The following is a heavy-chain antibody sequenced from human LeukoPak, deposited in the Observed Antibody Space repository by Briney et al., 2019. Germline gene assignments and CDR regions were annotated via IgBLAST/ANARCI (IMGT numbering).Heavy chain of an antibody. Sequence: SETLSLTCAVYGGPFSGYYWSWIRQPPGKGLEWIGEINHSGSTNYNPSLKSRVTISVDTSKNQFSLQLSSVTAADTAVYYCARGGGRTVTPALPDFDYWGQGTLVTVSS. V-gene: IGHV4-34*01. CDR1: GGPFSGYY. CDR3: ARGGGRTVTPALPDFDY. J-gene: IGHJ4*02. D-gene: IGHD4-17*01. CDR2: INHSGST.